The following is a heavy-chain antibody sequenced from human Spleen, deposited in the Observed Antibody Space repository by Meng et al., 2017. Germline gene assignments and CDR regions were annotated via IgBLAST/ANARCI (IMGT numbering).Heavy chain of an antibody. D-gene: IGHD4-17*01. CDR3: ARDRFLDYGDSGALGY. V-gene: IGHV3-7*01. CDR1: GFTFSNAW. Sequence: GGSLRLSCAASGFTFSNAWMSWIRQAPGKGLEWVANIKQDGSEKYYVDSVKGRFTISRDNAKNSLYLQMNSLRAEDTAVYYCARDRFLDYGDSGALGYWGLGTLVTVSS. CDR2: IKQDGSEK. J-gene: IGHJ4*02.